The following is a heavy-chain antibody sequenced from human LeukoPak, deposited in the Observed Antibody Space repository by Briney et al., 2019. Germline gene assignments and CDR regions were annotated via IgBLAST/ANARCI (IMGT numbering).Heavy chain of an antibody. J-gene: IGHJ4*02. CDR2: IYHSGST. Sequence: SETLSLTCTISGYSISSGYYWGWIRQPPGKGLEWIGSIYHSGSTYYNPSLKSRVTISLDTSENQFSLKLSSVTAADTAVYYCARDLYSSGWGYFDYWGQGTLVTVSS. D-gene: IGHD6-19*01. V-gene: IGHV4-38-2*02. CDR3: ARDLYSSGWGYFDY. CDR1: GYSISSGYY.